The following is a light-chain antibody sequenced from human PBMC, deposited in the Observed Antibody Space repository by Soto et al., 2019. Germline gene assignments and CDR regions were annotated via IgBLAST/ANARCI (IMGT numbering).Light chain of an antibody. CDR3: LQYINWPFT. Sequence: DILMTQSPGTLSVSPGARCTLSCRARQSVRSNLASYQQKPGQAPRLLLYGASTRDTGIPARFSGSGSGTEFTLTISRLQSADFEVYYCLQYINWPFTFGQGPKLEI. CDR2: GAS. CDR1: QSVRSN. J-gene: IGKJ2*01. V-gene: IGKV3-15*01.